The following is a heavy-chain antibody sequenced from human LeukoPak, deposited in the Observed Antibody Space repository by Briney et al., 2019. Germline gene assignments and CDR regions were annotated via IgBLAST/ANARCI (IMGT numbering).Heavy chain of an antibody. D-gene: IGHD3-3*01. CDR2: ISGSGGST. Sequence: GGSLRLSCAASGFTVSSNYMSWVRQAPGKGLEWVSAISGSGGSTYYADSVKGRFTISRDNSKNTLYLQMNSLRAEDTAVYYCAKGSFTIFGVVTYNYFDYWVQGTLVTVSS. CDR1: GFTVSSNY. J-gene: IGHJ4*02. V-gene: IGHV3-23*01. CDR3: AKGSFTIFGVVTYNYFDY.